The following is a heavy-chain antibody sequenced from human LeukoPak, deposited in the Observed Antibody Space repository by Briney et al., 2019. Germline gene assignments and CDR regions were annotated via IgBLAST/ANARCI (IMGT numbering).Heavy chain of an antibody. Sequence: GGSLRLSCAASGFNFSVYWMSWVRQAPGKGLEGVANIAHDGGEEYYVESVKGRFTISRDNAKNSLYLQMNSLRAEDTAVYYCARDRSVERRSGYFKARPVPFDMWGQGTLVTVSS. CDR2: IAHDGGEE. V-gene: IGHV3-7*01. CDR1: GFNFSVYW. J-gene: IGHJ3*02. CDR3: ARDRSVERRSGYFKARPVPFDM. D-gene: IGHD3-22*01.